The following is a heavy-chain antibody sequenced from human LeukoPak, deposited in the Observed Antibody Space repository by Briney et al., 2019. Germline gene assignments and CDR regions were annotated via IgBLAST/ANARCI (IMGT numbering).Heavy chain of an antibody. CDR1: GFTFSNSG. D-gene: IGHD6-13*01. J-gene: IGHJ2*01. V-gene: IGHV3-30*18. CDR2: ISYDGSNK. Sequence: PGGSLRLSCAAPGFTFSNSGMHWVRQGPGKGLEWVAVISYDGSNKYYADSVKGRFTISRDNSKNTLYLQMNSLRAEDTAVYYCAKDLWAAAGTEGYFDLWGRGTLVTVSS. CDR3: AKDLWAAAGTEGYFDL.